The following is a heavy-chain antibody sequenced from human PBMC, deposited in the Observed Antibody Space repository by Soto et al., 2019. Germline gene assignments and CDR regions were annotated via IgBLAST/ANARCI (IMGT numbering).Heavy chain of an antibody. V-gene: IGHV2-70*11. CDR3: ARINILTGYYTRHGMDV. J-gene: IGHJ6*02. CDR2: IDWDDDK. D-gene: IGHD3-9*01. CDR1: GFSLSTSGMC. Sequence: SGPTLVNPTQTLTLTCTFSGFSLSTSGMCVSWIRQPPGKALEWLARIDWDDDKYYSTSLKTRLTISKDTSKNQVVLTMTNMDPVDTATYYCARINILTGYYTRHGMDVWGQGTTVTVSS.